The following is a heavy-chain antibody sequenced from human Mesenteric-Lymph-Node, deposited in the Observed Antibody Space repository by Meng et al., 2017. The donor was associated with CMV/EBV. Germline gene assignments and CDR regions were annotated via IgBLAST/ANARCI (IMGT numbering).Heavy chain of an antibody. CDR1: GFTVSSNY. J-gene: IGHJ6*02. CDR2: IYSGATT. Sequence: SGFTVSSNYMSWVRQAPGKGLEWVSLIYSGATTYYADSVKGRFIISRDNSKNTLYLQMNSLRAEDTAVFYCARVRGGWSVYYYGMDVWGQGTTVTVSS. D-gene: IGHD6-19*01. CDR3: ARVRGGWSVYYYGMDV. V-gene: IGHV3-66*01.